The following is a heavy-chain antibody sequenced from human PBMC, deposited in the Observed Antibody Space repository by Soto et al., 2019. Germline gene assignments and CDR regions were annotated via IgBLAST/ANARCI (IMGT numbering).Heavy chain of an antibody. CDR2: ISSTATTT. D-gene: IGHD6-13*01. J-gene: IGHJ4*02. Sequence: PGGSQRLSYAASGCSFSDYAVNWLRQAPGRGLEWVSYISSTATTTYYAESMKGRFTISRDNAKNSLYLQMNSLTADDTAVYYCARDSSSWYYWGQGAQVTVSS. V-gene: IGHV3-48*01. CDR3: ARDSSSWYY. CDR1: GCSFSDYA.